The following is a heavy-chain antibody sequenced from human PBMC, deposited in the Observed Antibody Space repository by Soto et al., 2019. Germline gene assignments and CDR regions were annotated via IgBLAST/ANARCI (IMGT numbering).Heavy chain of an antibody. J-gene: IGHJ4*02. V-gene: IGHV3-23*01. Sequence: EVQLLESGGGLVQPGGSLRLSCAAAGFTFSSYAMCWVRQAPGKGLEWVSSISASGGSTYYADSVRGRFTLSRDNSKNTMYLQINSLRDEDAAVYFCAKDRYYDSSGYDDYWGQGTLVTVYS. CDR1: GFTFSSYA. CDR3: AKDRYYDSSGYDDY. CDR2: ISASGGST. D-gene: IGHD3-22*01.